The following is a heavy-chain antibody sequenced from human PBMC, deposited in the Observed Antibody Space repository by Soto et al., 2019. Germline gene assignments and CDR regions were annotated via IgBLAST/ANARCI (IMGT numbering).Heavy chain of an antibody. CDR3: ARGVGLRWGRSSLVY. Sequence: SETLSLTCAVYGGSFSGYYWSWIRQPPGKGLEWVGEINHSGSTNYNTSLKSRVTISVDTSKNQFSLKLRSVTAADTAVYYCARGVGLRWGRSSLVYWGQGTLVTV. J-gene: IGHJ4*02. CDR2: INHSGST. D-gene: IGHD5-12*01. V-gene: IGHV4-34*01. CDR1: GGSFSGYY.